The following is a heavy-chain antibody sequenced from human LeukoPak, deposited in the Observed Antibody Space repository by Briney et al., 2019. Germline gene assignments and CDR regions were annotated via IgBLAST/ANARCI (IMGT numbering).Heavy chain of an antibody. D-gene: IGHD3-22*01. CDR1: GFTLRSYA. V-gene: IGHV3-23*01. CDR3: AKDREYYYDSSGYLHDAFDI. J-gene: IGHJ3*02. Sequence: GGSLRLSCAASGFTLRSYAMGWVGQAQGKGGEGVSAIRGRGGSTYYADSVKGRFTISRDNSKNTLYLQMNSLRAEDTAVYYCAKDREYYYDSSGYLHDAFDIWGQGTMVTVSS. CDR2: IRGRGGST.